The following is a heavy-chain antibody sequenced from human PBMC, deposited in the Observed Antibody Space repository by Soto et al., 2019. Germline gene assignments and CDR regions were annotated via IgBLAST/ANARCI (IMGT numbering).Heavy chain of an antibody. CDR1: GYTLTELS. D-gene: IGHD2-15*01. CDR2: FDPEDGET. CDR3: AVSWAARYGMDV. J-gene: IGHJ6*02. V-gene: IGHV1-24*01. Sequence: ASVKVSCKVSGYTLTELSMHWVRQAPGKGLEWMGGFDPEDGETIYAQKFQGRVTMTEDTSTDTAYMELSSLRSEDTAVYYCAVSWAARYGMDVWGQGTTVTVSS.